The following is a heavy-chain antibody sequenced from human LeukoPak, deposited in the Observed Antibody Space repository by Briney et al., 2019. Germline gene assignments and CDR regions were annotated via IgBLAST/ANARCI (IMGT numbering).Heavy chain of an antibody. CDR1: GGSISSSNW. V-gene: IGHV4-4*02. CDR2: IYHSGST. D-gene: IGHD3-10*01. CDR3: ASGAPHNYGSGSYYGY. J-gene: IGHJ4*02. Sequence: SETLSLTCAVSGGSISSSNWWSWVRQPPGKGLEWIGEIYHSGSTNYNPSLKSRVTISVDKSKNQFSLKLSSVTAADTAVYYCASGAPHNYGSGSYYGYWGQGTLVTVSS.